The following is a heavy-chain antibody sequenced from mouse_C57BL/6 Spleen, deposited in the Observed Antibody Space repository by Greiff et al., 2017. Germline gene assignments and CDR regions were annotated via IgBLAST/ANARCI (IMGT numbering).Heavy chain of an antibody. CDR2: INPNNGGT. J-gene: IGHJ2*01. CDR1: GYTFTDYY. Sequence: EVQLQQSGPELVKPGASVKISCKASGYTFTDYYMNWVKQSHGKSLEWIGDINPNNGGTSYNQQFKGKATLTVAKSSSTAYMELRSLPSEDSAVYYCARRSAYFDYWGQGTTLTVSS. D-gene: IGHD3-1*01. CDR3: ARRSAYFDY. V-gene: IGHV1-26*01.